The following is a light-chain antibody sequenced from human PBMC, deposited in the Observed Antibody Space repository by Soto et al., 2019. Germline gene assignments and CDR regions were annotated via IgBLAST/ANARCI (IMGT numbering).Light chain of an antibody. J-gene: IGKJ3*01. CDR1: QSLLHSNGYNY. V-gene: IGKV2-28*01. Sequence: DIVMTQSPLSLPVTPGEPASISWRSSQSLLHSNGYNYLDWYVQKPGQSPQLLIYLGSNRASGVPDRFSGSGSGTDFTLRISRVEAEDVGVYYCMQGLETPNFGPGTKVDIK. CDR2: LGS. CDR3: MQGLETPN.